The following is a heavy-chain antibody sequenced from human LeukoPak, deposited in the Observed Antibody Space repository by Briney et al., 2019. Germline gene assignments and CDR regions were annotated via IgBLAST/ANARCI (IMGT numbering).Heavy chain of an antibody. D-gene: IGHD1-1*01. Sequence: GGSLRLSCAASGFTFSSYEMNWVRQAPGKGLEWVSYISSSGSTIYYADSVKGRFTISRDNAKYSLYLQMNSLRAEDTAVYYCARQLERAIDYWGQGTLVTVSS. CDR1: GFTFSSYE. CDR3: ARQLERAIDY. CDR2: ISSSGSTI. V-gene: IGHV3-48*03. J-gene: IGHJ4*02.